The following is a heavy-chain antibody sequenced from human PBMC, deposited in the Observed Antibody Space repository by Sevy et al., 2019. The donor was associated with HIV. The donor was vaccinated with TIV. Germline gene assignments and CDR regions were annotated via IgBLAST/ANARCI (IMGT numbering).Heavy chain of an antibody. CDR2: MNPNSGNT. Sequence: ASVKVSCKASGYTFTSYDSNWVRQATGQGLEWMGWMNPNSGNTGYGQKFQGRVTMTRNTSISTAYMELSSLRSEDTAVYYCARAGAYDSSGYYQIDYWGQGTLVTVSS. CDR3: ARAGAYDSSGYYQIDY. CDR1: GYTFTSYD. V-gene: IGHV1-8*01. D-gene: IGHD3-22*01. J-gene: IGHJ4*02.